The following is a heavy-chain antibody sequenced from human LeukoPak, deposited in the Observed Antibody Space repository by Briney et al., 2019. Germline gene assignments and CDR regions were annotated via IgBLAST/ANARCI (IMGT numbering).Heavy chain of an antibody. Sequence: SQTLSLTCTVSGGSISSGDYYWSWIRQPPGKGLEWIGYIYYSGSTYYNPSLKSRVTVSVDTSKNQFSLKLSSVTAADTAVYYCARESPGVGVVPFGFDYWGQGTLVTVSS. CDR2: IYYSGST. CDR1: GGSISSGDYY. D-gene: IGHD3-3*01. J-gene: IGHJ4*02. CDR3: ARESPGVGVVPFGFDY. V-gene: IGHV4-30-4*08.